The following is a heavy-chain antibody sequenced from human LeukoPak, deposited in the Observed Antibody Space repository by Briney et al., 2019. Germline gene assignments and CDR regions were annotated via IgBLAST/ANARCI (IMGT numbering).Heavy chain of an antibody. CDR2: LSGSGANT. V-gene: IGHV3-23*01. D-gene: IGHD2/OR15-2a*01. Sequence: GGSLRLSCAASGFTFSSYAMNWVRQAPGKGLEWVSALSGSGANTYYADSVKGRFTISRDNSKSTLYLQMNSLRAEDTAVYYCAREGPRGNSQFDYWGQGTLVTVSS. J-gene: IGHJ4*02. CDR3: AREGPRGNSQFDY. CDR1: GFTFSSYA.